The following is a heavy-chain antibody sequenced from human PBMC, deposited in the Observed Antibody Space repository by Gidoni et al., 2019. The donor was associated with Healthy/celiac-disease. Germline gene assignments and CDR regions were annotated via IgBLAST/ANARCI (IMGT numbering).Heavy chain of an antibody. J-gene: IGHJ3*02. CDR2: ISGSGGST. Sequence: EVPLLESGGGLVQPGGSLRLSCAASGFTFSSYALGWVRQAPGKGLEWVSAISGSGGSTYYADSVKGRFTISRDNSKNTLYLQMNSLRAEDTAVYYCAKDPGAGRLLSAFDIWGQGTMVTVSS. CDR1: GFTFSSYA. D-gene: IGHD3-10*01. CDR3: AKDPGAGRLLSAFDI. V-gene: IGHV3-23*01.